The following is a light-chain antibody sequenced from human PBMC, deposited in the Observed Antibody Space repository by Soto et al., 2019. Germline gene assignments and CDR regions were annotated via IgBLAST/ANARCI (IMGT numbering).Light chain of an antibody. V-gene: IGLV2-23*02. CDR1: STDVGNYNL. Sequence: QSALTQPASVSGSPGQSITISCTGTSTDVGNYNLVSWYQHHPGKAPKLMIYEVSKRPSGVSNRFSGSKSGDTASLTISGLPAEDEADYYCCSYAGSNYVFGTGTKVTVL. J-gene: IGLJ1*01. CDR3: CSYAGSNYV. CDR2: EVS.